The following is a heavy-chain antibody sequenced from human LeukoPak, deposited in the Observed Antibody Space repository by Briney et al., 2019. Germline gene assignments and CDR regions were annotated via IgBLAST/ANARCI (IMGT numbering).Heavy chain of an antibody. J-gene: IGHJ4*02. CDR1: GGSISSYY. CDR2: IYYSGST. D-gene: IGHD5-24*01. V-gene: IGHV4-59*08. Sequence: SETLSLTCTVSGGSISSYYWSWIRQPPGRGLEWIGHIYYSGSTNYNPSLKSRVTISVDTSKNQFSLKLSSVTAADTAVYYCARRGDGYNDVGHYFDYWGQGTLVTVSS. CDR3: ARRGDGYNDVGHYFDY.